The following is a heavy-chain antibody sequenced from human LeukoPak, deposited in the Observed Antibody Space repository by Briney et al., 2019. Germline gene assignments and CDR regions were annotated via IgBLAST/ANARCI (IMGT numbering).Heavy chain of an antibody. CDR2: INPNSGGT. D-gene: IGHD3-22*01. J-gene: IGHJ3*02. CDR3: ARDGELGDRFPYSDSTGSSSDAFDI. V-gene: IGHV1-2*02. CDR1: GYSFSGYW. Sequence: GASVKVSCKASGYSFSGYWIHWVRQAPGQGLGWMGWINPNSGGTNYAPKFQGRVTVTRDRSISTAYMEMTRLASDDTAVYYCARDGELGDRFPYSDSTGSSSDAFDIWGQGTVVTVSS.